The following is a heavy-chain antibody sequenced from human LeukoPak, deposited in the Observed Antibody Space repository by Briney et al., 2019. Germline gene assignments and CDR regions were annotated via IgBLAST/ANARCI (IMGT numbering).Heavy chain of an antibody. D-gene: IGHD3-9*01. Sequence: PSETLSLTCTVSGGSISSYYWTWIRQPPGKALEWIGYIYYSGNTNYNPSLKSRAIISVDRSKTQFFLKLRSVAAADTAVYYCARLSNYDILTGNSWFDSWGQGTLVTASS. CDR2: IYYSGNT. J-gene: IGHJ5*01. CDR1: GGSISSYY. CDR3: ARLSNYDILTGNSWFDS. V-gene: IGHV4-59*08.